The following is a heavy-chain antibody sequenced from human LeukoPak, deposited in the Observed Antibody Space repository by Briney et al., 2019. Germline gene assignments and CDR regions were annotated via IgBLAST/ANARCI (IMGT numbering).Heavy chain of an antibody. CDR2: INAGNGNT. D-gene: IGHD2-15*01. J-gene: IGHJ5*02. Sequence: ASVKVSCKASGYTFTDYALHWVRQVPGQRLEWMGWINAGNGNTKYSQNFQGRVTITRDTSASTAHMELSSPRSEDTAVYYCARRLGYCSGGSCGTGGWFDPWGQGTLVTVSS. CDR1: GYTFTDYA. V-gene: IGHV1-3*01. CDR3: ARRLGYCSGGSCGTGGWFDP.